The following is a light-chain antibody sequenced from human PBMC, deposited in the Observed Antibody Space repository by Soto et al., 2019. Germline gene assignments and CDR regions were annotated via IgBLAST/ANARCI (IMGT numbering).Light chain of an antibody. J-gene: IGLJ1*01. CDR2: DDD. CDR1: SSNIGGNS. V-gene: IGLV1-51*01. Sequence: QSVLTQPPSVSAAPGQRVTISCSGSSSNIGGNSVSWYQQLPGTAPKLLIYDDDKRPSGIPDRFSGSKSGTSATLGITGFQAEDEGDYYCCSYAEGSIYLFGIGTKVTV. CDR3: CSYAEGSIYL.